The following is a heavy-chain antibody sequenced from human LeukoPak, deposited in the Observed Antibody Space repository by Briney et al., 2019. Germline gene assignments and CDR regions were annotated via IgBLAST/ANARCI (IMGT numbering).Heavy chain of an antibody. D-gene: IGHD3-3*01. CDR1: GYTSTSYG. V-gene: IGHV1-18*01. CDR2: ISAYNGNT. J-gene: IGHJ4*02. Sequence: ASVKVSCKASGYTSTSYGISWVRQAPGQGLEWMGWISAYNGNTNYAQKLQGRVTMTTDTSTSTAYMELRSLRSDDTAVYYCARQTYYDFWSGYYGEFDYWGQGTLVTVSS. CDR3: ARQTYYDFWSGYYGEFDY.